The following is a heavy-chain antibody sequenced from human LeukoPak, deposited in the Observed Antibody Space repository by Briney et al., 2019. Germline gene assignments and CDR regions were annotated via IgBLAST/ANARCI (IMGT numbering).Heavy chain of an antibody. J-gene: IGHJ6*03. V-gene: IGHV3-21*01. Sequence: GGSLRLSCAASGFTFSSYSMNWVRQAPGKGLEWVSSISSSSSYIYYADSVKGRFTISRDNAKNSLYLQMNSLRAEDTAVYYCARGQGASGPTDYYYYMDVWGKGTTVTVSS. CDR1: GFTFSSYS. CDR2: ISSSSSYI. CDR3: ARGQGASGPTDYYYYMDV.